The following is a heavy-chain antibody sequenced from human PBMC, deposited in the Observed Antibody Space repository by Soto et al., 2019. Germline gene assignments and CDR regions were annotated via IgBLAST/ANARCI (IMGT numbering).Heavy chain of an antibody. J-gene: IGHJ3*02. CDR1: GGSISSSSYY. Sequence: QLQLQESGPGLVKPSETLSLTCTVSGGSISSSSYYWGWIRQPPGKGLEWIGSIYYSGSTYYNPSLKSRVTISVDTSKNQFSLKLSSVTAADTAVYYCAGTDGSGSYEADAFDIWGQGTMVTVSS. CDR3: AGTDGSGSYEADAFDI. CDR2: IYYSGST. V-gene: IGHV4-39*01. D-gene: IGHD1-26*01.